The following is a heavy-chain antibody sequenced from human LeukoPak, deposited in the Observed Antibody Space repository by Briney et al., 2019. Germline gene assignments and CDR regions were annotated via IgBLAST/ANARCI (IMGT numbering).Heavy chain of an antibody. Sequence: SETLSLTCAVYGGSFSGYYWSWIRQPPGKGLEWIGEINHSGSTNYNPSLKSRVTISVDTSKNQSSLELSSVTAADTAVYYCARVLDYYGSGTRDFDYWGQGTLVTVSS. D-gene: IGHD3-10*01. CDR1: GGSFSGYY. CDR3: ARVLDYYGSGTRDFDY. CDR2: INHSGST. V-gene: IGHV4-34*01. J-gene: IGHJ4*02.